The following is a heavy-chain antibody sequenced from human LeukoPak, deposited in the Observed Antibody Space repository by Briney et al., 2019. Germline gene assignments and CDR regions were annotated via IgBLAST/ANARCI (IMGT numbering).Heavy chain of an antibody. Sequence: GRSLRLSCAASGFTFSSYAMHWVRQAPGKGLEWVAVISYDGSNKYYADSVKGRFTISRDNSKNTLYLQMNSLRAEDTAVYYCAKDREGYSYGSSPFDYWGQGTLVTVSS. CDR2: ISYDGSNK. CDR3: AKDREGYSYGSSPFDY. V-gene: IGHV3-30*04. CDR1: GFTFSSYA. J-gene: IGHJ4*02. D-gene: IGHD5-18*01.